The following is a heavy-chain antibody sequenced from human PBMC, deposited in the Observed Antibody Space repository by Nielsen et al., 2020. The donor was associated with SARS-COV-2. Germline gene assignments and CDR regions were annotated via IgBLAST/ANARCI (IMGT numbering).Heavy chain of an antibody. CDR2: INHSGSA. CDR3: ARGLGPSDY. V-gene: IGHV4-34*01. J-gene: IGHJ4*02. D-gene: IGHD7-27*01. Sequence: SETLSLTCAVYGGSFSGYYWSWIRQPPGKGLEWIGEINHSGSANYNPSLKSRVTISVDTSKNQFSLKLSSVTAADTAVYYCARGLGPSDYWGQGTLVTVSS. CDR1: GGSFSGYY.